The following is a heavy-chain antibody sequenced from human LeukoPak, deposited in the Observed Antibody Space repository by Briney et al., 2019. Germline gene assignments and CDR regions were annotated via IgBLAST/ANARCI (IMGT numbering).Heavy chain of an antibody. V-gene: IGHV3-21*01. J-gene: IGHJ4*02. Sequence: GGTLRLSCAASGFTFSSYGMNWVRQAPGKGLEWVSSITSGSSYIYYADSLKGRFTISRDNAKNSLYLQMHTLRAEDTAVYYCARGNWNYGGSIDYWGQGTLVTVSS. D-gene: IGHD1-7*01. CDR1: GFTFSSYG. CDR3: ARGNWNYGGSIDY. CDR2: ITSGSSYI.